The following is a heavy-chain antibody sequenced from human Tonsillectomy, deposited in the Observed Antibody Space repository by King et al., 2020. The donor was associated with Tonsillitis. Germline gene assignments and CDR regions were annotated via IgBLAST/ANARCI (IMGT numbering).Heavy chain of an antibody. D-gene: IGHD6-19*01. V-gene: IGHV3-33*05. J-gene: IGHJ4*02. Sequence: VQLVESGGGVVQPGGSLRLSCAASGFPFRSYGMPWVRQAPGKGLEWVAVISFDGRTKYADAVKGRFTFSRDNSMNTLYLQLNSLRVEDTAVYYCARERLYDRGWGIDNWGQGTLVTVSS. CDR1: GFPFRSYG. CDR2: ISFDGRT. CDR3: ARERLYDRGWGIDN.